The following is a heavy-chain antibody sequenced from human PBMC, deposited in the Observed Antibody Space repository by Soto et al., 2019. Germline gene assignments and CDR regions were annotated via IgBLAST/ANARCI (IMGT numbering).Heavy chain of an antibody. CDR1: GFTFNNYA. CDR3: GKGNSKWGTGDAFDI. J-gene: IGHJ3*02. D-gene: IGHD7-27*01. CDR2: IIGTGGST. Sequence: LRLSCAASGFTFNNYALNWVRQAPGKGLKWVSSIIGTGGSTFYAGSAKGRFTISRDNSKNTLFLQMTSLRTEDTAVYYCGKGNSKWGTGDAFDIWGQGTMVTVSS. V-gene: IGHV3-23*01.